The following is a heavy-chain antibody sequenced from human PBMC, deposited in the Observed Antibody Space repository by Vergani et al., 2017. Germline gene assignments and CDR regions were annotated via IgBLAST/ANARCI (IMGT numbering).Heavy chain of an antibody. Sequence: EVQLVESGGGLVQPGGSLKLSCAASGFTFSGSVMHWVRQAAGKGLEWVGRIRSKANSYATAYAASVKGRFTISSDDSKNTAYLQMNSLKTEDTAVYYCTRVRLVTYGMDVWGQGTTVTVSS. D-gene: IGHD3-9*01. V-gene: IGHV3-73*02. CDR2: IRSKANSYAT. CDR3: TRVRLVTYGMDV. CDR1: GFTFSGSV. J-gene: IGHJ6*02.